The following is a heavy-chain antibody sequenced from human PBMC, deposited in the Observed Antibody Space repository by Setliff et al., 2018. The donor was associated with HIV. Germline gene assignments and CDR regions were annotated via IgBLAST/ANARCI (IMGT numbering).Heavy chain of an antibody. CDR2: INGYSGKT. V-gene: IGHV1-18*01. J-gene: IGHJ3*02. Sequence: ASVKVSCKSSGYTFSNFGVSWVRQAPGQGLEWLGYINGYSGKTHFPPRLQGRLTMTTDTSTDTVYLELRSLASDGTAIYYCAREAPRYASGAFDMWGLGTMVTVSS. CDR3: AREAPRYASGAFDM. CDR1: GYTFSNFG. D-gene: IGHD3-10*01.